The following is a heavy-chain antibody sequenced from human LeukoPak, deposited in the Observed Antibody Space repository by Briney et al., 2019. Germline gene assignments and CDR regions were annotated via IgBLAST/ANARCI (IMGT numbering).Heavy chain of an antibody. CDR2: INPSGGST. Sequence: GASVTVSSKASGYTFTSYYMHWVRQAPGQGLEWMGIINPSGGSTSYAQKFQGRGTMTRDMSTSTVYMELSSLRSEDTAVYYGARSGGYSEPWSEYYYMDVWGKGTTVTVSS. J-gene: IGHJ6*03. V-gene: IGHV1-46*01. CDR1: GYTFTSYY. D-gene: IGHD5-12*01. CDR3: ARSGGYSEPWSEYYYMDV.